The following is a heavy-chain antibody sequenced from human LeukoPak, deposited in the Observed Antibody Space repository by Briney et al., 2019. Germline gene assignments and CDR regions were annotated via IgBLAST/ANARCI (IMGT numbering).Heavy chain of an antibody. V-gene: IGHV1-2*02. Sequence: ASVKVSCKASGSTFTAYYMNWVRQAPGQGLEWMGGINPNIGGTNYAQKFPGRVTMTRDTSISTAYMELSRLRSEDTAMYCCARDPDLNDSSGDPVFYAFDIWGQGKTGTLSS. CDR3: ARDPDLNDSSGDPVFYAFDI. J-gene: IGHJ3*02. D-gene: IGHD3-22*01. CDR1: GSTFTAYY. CDR2: INPNIGGT.